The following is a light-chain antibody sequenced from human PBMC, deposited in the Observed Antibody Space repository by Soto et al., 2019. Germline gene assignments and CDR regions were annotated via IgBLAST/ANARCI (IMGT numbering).Light chain of an antibody. V-gene: IGKV3-11*01. CDR2: DAS. J-gene: IGKJ4*01. CDR1: QSVSNY. Sequence: EIVLTQSPATLSLSPGERATLSCRASQSVSNYLAWYQQKPGQAPRLLINDASDRAAGIPARFSGSGSGTDFTFPISSLEPEDFAVYYCQQRSDWPLTFGGGTKVDIK. CDR3: QQRSDWPLT.